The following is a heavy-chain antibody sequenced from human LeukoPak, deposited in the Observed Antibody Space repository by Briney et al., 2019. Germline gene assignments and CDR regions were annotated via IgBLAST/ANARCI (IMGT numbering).Heavy chain of an antibody. Sequence: PGGSLRLSCSASGFTFGDYVMSWFRQAPGKGLEWVGFIRNKAFGETTQYAAPVKGRFTISRDDSKNTLYLQMNSLKTEDTAVYYCTAVDFDYWGQGSLVTVSS. J-gene: IGHJ4*02. CDR3: TAVDFDY. CDR1: GFTFGDYV. V-gene: IGHV3-49*03. D-gene: IGHD4-23*01. CDR2: IRNKAFGETT.